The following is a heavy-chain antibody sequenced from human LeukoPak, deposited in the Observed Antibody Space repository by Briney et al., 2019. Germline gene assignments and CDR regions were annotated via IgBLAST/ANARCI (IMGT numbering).Heavy chain of an antibody. V-gene: IGHV4-39*01. J-gene: IGHJ4*02. Sequence: SETLSLTCTVSGGSISGSSYYWGWIRQPPGKGLEWIGSIYYSGSTYYNPSLKSRVTISVDTSKNQFSLKLSSVTAADTAVYYCARTIAAAGTFVPPGSFDYWGQGTLVTVSS. CDR2: IYYSGST. CDR1: GGSISGSSYY. D-gene: IGHD6-13*01. CDR3: ARTIAAAGTFVPPGSFDY.